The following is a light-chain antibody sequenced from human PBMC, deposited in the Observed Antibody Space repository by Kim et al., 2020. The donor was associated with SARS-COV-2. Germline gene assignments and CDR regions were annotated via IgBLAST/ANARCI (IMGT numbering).Light chain of an antibody. Sequence: SSELTQPPSVSVAPGQTARVSCGGNSIGSKSVHWYQQKSGQAPVLVIYYDSDRPSGIPERFSGSNSGNTATLTISRVEAGDEADYYCQVWDSTSDHRVVF. CDR2: YDS. V-gene: IGLV3-21*04. J-gene: IGLJ2*01. CDR3: QVWDSTSDHRVV. CDR1: SIGSKS.